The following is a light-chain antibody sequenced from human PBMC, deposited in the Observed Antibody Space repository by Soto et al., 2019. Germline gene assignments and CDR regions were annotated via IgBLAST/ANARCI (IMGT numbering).Light chain of an antibody. CDR3: QQYNKGRT. CDR1: QSVSSN. V-gene: IGKV3-15*01. J-gene: IGKJ1*01. CDR2: GAS. Sequence: EIVMTQSPATLSVSPGERATLSCRASQSVSSNLGWYQQKPGQAPRLLIYGASTRDTGIPARFSGSGSGTEFTLTISSLQSEDFAVYYCQQYNKGRTFGQGTKVDIK.